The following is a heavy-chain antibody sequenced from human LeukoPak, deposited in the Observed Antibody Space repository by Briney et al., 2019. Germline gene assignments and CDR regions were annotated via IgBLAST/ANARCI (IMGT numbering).Heavy chain of an antibody. V-gene: IGHV4-38-2*02. D-gene: IGHD6-19*01. CDR1: GYSIRSSYY. Sequence: SETLSLTCTVSGYSIRSSYYWGWIRQPPGKGLEWIGSIYYSGSTYYNPSLKSRVTISVDTSKNQFSLKLSSVTAADTAVYYCARTYSSGWRSDPWGQGTLVTVSS. CDR2: IYYSGST. CDR3: ARTYSSGWRSDP. J-gene: IGHJ5*02.